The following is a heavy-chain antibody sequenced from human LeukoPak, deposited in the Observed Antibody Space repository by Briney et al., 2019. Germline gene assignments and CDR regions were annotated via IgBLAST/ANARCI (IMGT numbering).Heavy chain of an antibody. J-gene: IGHJ4*02. CDR2: IYYSGST. CDR1: GGSISSYY. Sequence: SETLSLTCTVSGGSISSYYWSWIRQPPGKGLEWIGYIYYSGSTNYNPSLKSRVTISVDTSKNQFSLKLSPVTAADTAVYYCARDQHGGNYDYWGQGTLVTVSS. CDR3: ARDQHGGNYDY. V-gene: IGHV4-59*01. D-gene: IGHD4-23*01.